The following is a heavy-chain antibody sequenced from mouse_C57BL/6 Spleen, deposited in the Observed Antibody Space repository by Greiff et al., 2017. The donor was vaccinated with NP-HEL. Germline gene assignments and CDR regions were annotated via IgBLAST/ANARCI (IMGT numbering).Heavy chain of an antibody. V-gene: IGHV1-52*01. CDR1: GYTFTSYW. Sequence: VQLQQPGAELVRPGSSVKLSCKASGYTFTSYWMHWVKQRPIQGLEWIGNINPSDSATHYNQKFKDKATLTVDKSSSTAYLQLSSLTSEDSAVYYCARSHALDYWGQGTSVTVSS. J-gene: IGHJ4*01. CDR3: ARSHALDY. CDR2: INPSDSAT.